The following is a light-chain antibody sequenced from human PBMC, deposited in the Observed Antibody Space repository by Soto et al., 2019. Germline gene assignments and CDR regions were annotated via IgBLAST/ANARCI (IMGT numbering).Light chain of an antibody. CDR2: GAS. CDR3: QQYGSSQT. CDR1: QSVSSSY. V-gene: IGKV3-20*01. J-gene: IGKJ1*01. Sequence: EIVLTQSPGTLSVSPGERATLSCRASQSVSSSYLAWYKQKPGQAPRPLIYGASSRATGIPDRFIASGSGTDFTLTISRLEPEEFAVYDCQQYGSSQTVGQGPKVEI.